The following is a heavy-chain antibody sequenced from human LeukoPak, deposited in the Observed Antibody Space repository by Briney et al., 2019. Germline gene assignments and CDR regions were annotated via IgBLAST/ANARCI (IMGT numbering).Heavy chain of an antibody. J-gene: IGHJ6*02. CDR3: TARPLAYCGGDCRIRKYYYYGMDV. CDR1: GFTFSSYA. D-gene: IGHD2-21*02. Sequence: GGSLRLSCAASGFTFSSYAMSWVRQAPGNGLEWVSAISGSGGSTYYADSVKGRFTISRDNSKNTLYLQMNSLKTEDTAVYYCTARPLAYCGGDCRIRKYYYYGMDVWGQGTTVTVSS. V-gene: IGHV3-23*01. CDR2: ISGSGGST.